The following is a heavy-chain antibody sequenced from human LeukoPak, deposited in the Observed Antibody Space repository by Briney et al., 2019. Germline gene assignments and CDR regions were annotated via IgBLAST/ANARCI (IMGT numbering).Heavy chain of an antibody. J-gene: IGHJ5*02. CDR3: AKVPTPYYFEGWFDP. V-gene: IGHV3-9*01. D-gene: IGHD3-22*01. CDR2: ISWNSDII. CDR1: GFTFNDYA. Sequence: PGGSLRLSCAASGFTFNDYAMDWVRQVPGKGLEWVSGISWNSDIIAYADSVKGRFSISRDNAKNSLYLQMNSLRPEDTALYYCAKVPTPYYFEGWFDPWGQGTLVTVSS.